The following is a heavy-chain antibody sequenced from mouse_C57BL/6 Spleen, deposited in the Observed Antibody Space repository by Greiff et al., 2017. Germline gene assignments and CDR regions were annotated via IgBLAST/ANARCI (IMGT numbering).Heavy chain of an antibody. V-gene: IGHV5-9-1*02. Sequence: EVQVVESGEGLVKPGGSLKLSCAASGFTFSSYAMSWVRQTPEKRLEWVAYISSGGDYIYYADTVKGRFTISRDNARNTLYLQMSSLKSEDTAMXYCTRDPYYYGSSYGYFDVWGTGTTVTVSS. CDR3: TRDPYYYGSSYGYFDV. CDR1: GFTFSSYA. J-gene: IGHJ1*03. CDR2: ISSGGDYI. D-gene: IGHD1-1*01.